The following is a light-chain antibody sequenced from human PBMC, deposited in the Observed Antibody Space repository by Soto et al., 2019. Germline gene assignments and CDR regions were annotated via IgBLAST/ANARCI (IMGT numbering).Light chain of an antibody. CDR3: SSYAGSNNYVL. J-gene: IGLJ2*01. Sequence: SALTQPPSASGSPGQSVTISCTGTSSDVGGYNYVSWYQQHPGKAPKLMIYEVNKRPSGVPDRFSGSKSGHTASLTVSGLQAEDEADYYCSSYAGSNNYVLFGGGTKLTVL. CDR2: EVN. CDR1: SSDVGGYNY. V-gene: IGLV2-8*01.